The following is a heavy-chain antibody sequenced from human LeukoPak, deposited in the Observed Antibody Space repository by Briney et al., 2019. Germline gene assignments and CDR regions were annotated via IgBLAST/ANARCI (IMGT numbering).Heavy chain of an antibody. V-gene: IGHV4-30-4*08. J-gene: IGHJ4*02. CDR1: GGSISSGDYY. Sequence: PSETLSLTCTVSGGSISSGDYYWSWIRQPPGKGLEWIGYIYYSGSTYYNPSLKSRVTISVDTSKDQFSLKLSSVTAADTAVYYCARDSTGNQNGQIDSSGWYFDYWGQGTLSPSPQ. CDR2: IYYSGST. D-gene: IGHD6-19*01. CDR3: ARDSTGNQNGQIDSSGWYFDY.